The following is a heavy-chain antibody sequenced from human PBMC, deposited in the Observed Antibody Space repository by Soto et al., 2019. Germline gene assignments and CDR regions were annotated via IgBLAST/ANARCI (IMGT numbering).Heavy chain of an antibody. CDR1: GFTFRNYN. V-gene: IGHV3-21*06. Sequence: EVQLVESGGGLVKAGGSLRLFCTASGFTFRNYNMNWVRQAPGKGLEWVSSISTGGAYMFYADSVKGRFTISRDNDQNSLFLKIDSPRAEDTAVYYCARDIASPGGDYFDSWGQGTLVTVSS. CDR3: ARDIASPGGDYFDS. D-gene: IGHD2-21*01. J-gene: IGHJ4*02. CDR2: ISTGGAYM.